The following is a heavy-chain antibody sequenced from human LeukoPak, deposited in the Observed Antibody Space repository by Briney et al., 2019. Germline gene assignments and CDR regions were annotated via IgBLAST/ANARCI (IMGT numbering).Heavy chain of an antibody. CDR1: GFTFSSYG. Sequence: GGSLRLSCAASGFTFSSYGMHWVRQAPGKGLEWVAFIRYDGSNKYYADSMKGRFTISRDNSKNTLYLQMNSLRAEDTAVYYCAKVWAIRAYQWHEAFDIWGQGTMVTVSS. D-gene: IGHD6-19*01. CDR2: IRYDGSNK. CDR3: AKVWAIRAYQWHEAFDI. V-gene: IGHV3-30*02. J-gene: IGHJ3*02.